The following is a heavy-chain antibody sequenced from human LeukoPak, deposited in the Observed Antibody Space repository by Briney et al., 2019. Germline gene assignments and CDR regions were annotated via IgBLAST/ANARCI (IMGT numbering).Heavy chain of an antibody. CDR3: ARDGSYSPRCWFDP. D-gene: IGHD1-26*01. J-gene: IGHJ5*02. V-gene: IGHV7-4-1*02. Sequence: ASVKVSCKASGYSFTTYAMNWVRQAPGQGLEWMGWINTNTGNPTYAQGFTGRFVFSLDTSVSTAYLQISSLKAEDTAVYYCARDGSYSPRCWFDPWGQGTLVTVSS. CDR1: GYSFTTYA. CDR2: INTNTGNP.